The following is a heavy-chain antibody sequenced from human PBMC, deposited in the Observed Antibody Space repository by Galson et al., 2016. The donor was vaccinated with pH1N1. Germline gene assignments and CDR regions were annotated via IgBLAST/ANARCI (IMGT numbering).Heavy chain of an antibody. Sequence: SLRLSCAASGFTFSSYSMHWVRQAPGEGLEWVSSISSSSNYIHYADSLRGRFTISRDNAKNSLYLQMNSLGAEDTAVYYCARAGGVVTSTLFFQHWGQGTLVTVSS. D-gene: IGHD2-21*02. CDR3: ARAGGVVTSTLFFQH. CDR2: ISSSSNYI. V-gene: IGHV3-21*01. J-gene: IGHJ1*01. CDR1: GFTFSSYS.